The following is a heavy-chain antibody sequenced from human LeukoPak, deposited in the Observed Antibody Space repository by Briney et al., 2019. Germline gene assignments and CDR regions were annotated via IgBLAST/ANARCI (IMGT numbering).Heavy chain of an antibody. CDR2: ISYDGSQK. J-gene: IGHJ4*02. Sequence: GGSLRLSCAASGFIFSDYGLHCFRQAPGKGLEWVALISYDGSQKNFADSVKGRFTTSSDNSKFTMHLEMNSLRAEDTAVYFCARDKDGWGIHDFWGQGTLVTVSS. CDR3: ARDKDGWGIHDF. CDR1: GFIFSDYG. D-gene: IGHD3-16*01. V-gene: IGHV3-30*03.